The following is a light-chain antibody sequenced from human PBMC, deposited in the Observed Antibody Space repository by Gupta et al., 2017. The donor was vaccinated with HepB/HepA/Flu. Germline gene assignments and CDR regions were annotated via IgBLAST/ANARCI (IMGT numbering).Light chain of an antibody. V-gene: IGKV4-1*01. Sequence: DTLLTQSPDPLAGSLGERATSNCKSSQSLLYSSNNKNYLAWYQQKPGQPPKLLIYWASTRESGVPDRFSGSGSGTDFTLTISSLQAEDVAVYYCQQYYSSPYSFGQGTKLEIK. CDR1: QSLLYSSNNKNY. CDR2: WAS. J-gene: IGKJ2*03. CDR3: QQYYSSPYS.